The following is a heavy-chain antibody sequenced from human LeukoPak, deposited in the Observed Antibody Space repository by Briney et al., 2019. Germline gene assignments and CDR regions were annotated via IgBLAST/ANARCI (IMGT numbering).Heavy chain of an antibody. CDR2: ITGSGGNT. CDR3: VRGLDYFDY. D-gene: IGHD6-6*01. Sequence: PGGSLRLSCAASGFXFSNYAMGWGRQAPGKGLEWVSSITGSGGNTYYADSVKGRFTFSRDNSKNTLHLQMNSLRAEDTAVYYCVRGLDYFDYWGQGTLVTVSS. CDR1: GFXFSNYA. V-gene: IGHV3-23*01. J-gene: IGHJ4*02.